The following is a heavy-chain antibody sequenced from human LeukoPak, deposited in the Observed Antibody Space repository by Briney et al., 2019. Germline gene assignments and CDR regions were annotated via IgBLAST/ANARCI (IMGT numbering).Heavy chain of an antibody. CDR1: GGSISNYY. Sequence: SETLSLTCTVSGGSISNYYWSWIRQPPGKGLEFIGYIYYTGRTDYNPSLKSRVTMSVDTSKNHFSLKLTSVTAADTAVYYCARDSGYYDSSDYYYVHFDYWGQGTLVTVSS. CDR3: ARDSGYYDSSDYYYVHFDY. J-gene: IGHJ4*02. V-gene: IGHV4-59*01. D-gene: IGHD3-22*01. CDR2: IYYTGRT.